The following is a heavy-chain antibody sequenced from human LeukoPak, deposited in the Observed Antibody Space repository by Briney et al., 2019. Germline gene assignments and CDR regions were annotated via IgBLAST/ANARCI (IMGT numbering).Heavy chain of an antibody. J-gene: IGHJ4*02. V-gene: IGHV3-30*03. D-gene: IGHD6-13*01. Sequence: GGSLRLSCAASGFTFSSYGMHWARQAPGKGLEWVAVISYDGSNKYYADSVKGRFTISRDNSKNTLYLQMNSLRAEDTAVYYCATSCIAAAPPSLDYWGQGTLVTVSS. CDR3: ATSCIAAAPPSLDY. CDR2: ISYDGSNK. CDR1: GFTFSSYG.